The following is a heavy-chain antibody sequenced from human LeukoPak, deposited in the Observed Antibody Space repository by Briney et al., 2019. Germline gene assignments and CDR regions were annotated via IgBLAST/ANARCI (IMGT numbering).Heavy chain of an antibody. Sequence: GGSLRLSCAASGFTFSNYAMSWVRQAPGKGLEWVSAISGSGGNTYYADSVKGRFTISRDNSKNTLFLQMNSLRAEDTAVYYCAKLPCSSTSCPWRFDPWGQGTLVTVSS. CDR3: AKLPCSSTSCPWRFDP. D-gene: IGHD2-2*01. CDR2: ISGSGGNT. CDR1: GFTFSNYA. V-gene: IGHV3-23*01. J-gene: IGHJ5*02.